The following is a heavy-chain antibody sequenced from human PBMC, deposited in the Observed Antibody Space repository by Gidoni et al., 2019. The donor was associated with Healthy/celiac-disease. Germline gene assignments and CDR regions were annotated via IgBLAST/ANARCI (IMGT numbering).Heavy chain of an antibody. CDR2: ISHSGST. Sequence: QVQLQESGPGLVKPSGTLSLTCAVSGGSISSSKWWSWVRQPPGKGLEWIGEISHSGSTNYNPSLTSRVTISLDKSKNQFSLKLSSLTAADTAVYYCARGRGYYDSSGYGDYWGQGTLVTVSS. D-gene: IGHD3-22*01. V-gene: IGHV4-4*02. CDR1: GGSISSSKW. CDR3: ARGRGYYDSSGYGDY. J-gene: IGHJ4*02.